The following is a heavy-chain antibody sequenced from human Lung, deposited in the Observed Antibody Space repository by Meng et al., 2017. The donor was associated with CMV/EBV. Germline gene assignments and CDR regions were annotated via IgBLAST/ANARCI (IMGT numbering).Heavy chain of an antibody. CDR3: ARVLLEERGRYYQGMDV. J-gene: IGHJ6*02. V-gene: IGHV3-69-1*01. CDR1: GFRFSDYY. D-gene: IGHD1-1*01. Sequence: GESLKISCAASGFRFSDYYMTWIRQAPGKGLEWVSYISSSYAVDYADSLKGRFTVSRDNGKKSLYLQMNSLRAEDTAVYYCARVLLEERGRYYQGMDVWGQGTTVTVSS. CDR2: ISSSYAV.